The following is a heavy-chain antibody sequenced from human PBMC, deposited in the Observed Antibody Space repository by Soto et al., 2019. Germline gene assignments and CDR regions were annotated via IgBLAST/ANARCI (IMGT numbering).Heavy chain of an antibody. CDR3: ASDRNGFGSPQHLYGMDV. CDR2: IYYSGST. Sequence: SETLSLTCTVSVGAISSYYWSWIRQPPGKGLEWIGYIYYSGSTNYNPSLKSRVTISVDTSKNQFSLKLRSVTAADTDVYYCASDRNGFGSPQHLYGMDVSGQGTTVTVSS. D-gene: IGHD3-10*01. CDR1: VGAISSYY. J-gene: IGHJ6*02. V-gene: IGHV4-59*01.